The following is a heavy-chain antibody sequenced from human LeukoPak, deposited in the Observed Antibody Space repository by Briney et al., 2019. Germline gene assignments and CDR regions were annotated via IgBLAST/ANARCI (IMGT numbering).Heavy chain of an antibody. CDR3: AKRYYDFLSGFLEAFDI. J-gene: IGHJ3*02. Sequence: GGSLRLSCAASGFTFSHYDIHWVRQAPGKGLEWVALIRYDGTFKSYADSVRGRFTVSRDNSINALYLQVNSLRTEDTAVYYCAKRYYDFLSGFLEAFDIWGQGTMVTVSS. V-gene: IGHV3-30*02. CDR1: GFTFSHYD. D-gene: IGHD3-3*01. CDR2: IRYDGTFK.